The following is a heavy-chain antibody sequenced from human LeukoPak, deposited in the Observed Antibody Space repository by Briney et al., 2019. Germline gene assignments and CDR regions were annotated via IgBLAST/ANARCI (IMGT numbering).Heavy chain of an antibody. J-gene: IGHJ4*02. Sequence: GGSLRLSCAASGSTFSSYSMNWVRRAPGKGLEWVSSISSSSSYIYYADSVKGRFTISRDNAKNSLYLQMNSLRAEDTAVYYCARDHAPYGSGSYYPDYWGQGTLVTVSS. V-gene: IGHV3-21*01. CDR2: ISSSSSYI. CDR1: GSTFSSYS. CDR3: ARDHAPYGSGSYYPDY. D-gene: IGHD3-10*01.